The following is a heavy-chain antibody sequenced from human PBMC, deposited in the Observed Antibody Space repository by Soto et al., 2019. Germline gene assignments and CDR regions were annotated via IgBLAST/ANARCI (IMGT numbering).Heavy chain of an antibody. CDR3: ARSPTRYQLLTYYFDY. V-gene: IGHV1-69*12. J-gene: IGHJ4*02. Sequence: QVQLVQSGAEVKKPGSSVKVSCKASGGTFSSYAISWVRQAPGQGLEWMGGIIPIFGTANYAQKFQGRVTITADESTSTAYMELSSLRSEDTAVYYCARSPTRYQLLTYYFDYWGQGTLVTVSS. CDR1: GGTFSSYA. D-gene: IGHD2-2*01. CDR2: IIPIFGTA.